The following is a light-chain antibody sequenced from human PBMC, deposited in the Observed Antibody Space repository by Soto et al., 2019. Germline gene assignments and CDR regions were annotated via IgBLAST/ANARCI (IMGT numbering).Light chain of an antibody. CDR2: EVT. J-gene: IGLJ2*01. CDR1: NRDVGGYNY. CDR3: SSYSSSSALDVI. Sequence: QSVLAQPASVSGSPGQSITISCAGTNRDVGGYNYVSWYQQYPSKAPKLIIYEVTYRPSGVSNRFSGSKSGNTASLTISGLQAEDEADYYCSSYSSSSALDVIFGGGTKLTVL. V-gene: IGLV2-14*01.